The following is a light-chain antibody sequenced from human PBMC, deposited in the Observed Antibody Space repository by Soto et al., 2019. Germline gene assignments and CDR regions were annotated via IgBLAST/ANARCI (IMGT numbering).Light chain of an antibody. J-gene: IGLJ1*01. V-gene: IGLV2-8*01. Sequence: QSVLTQPASVSGSPGQSITISCTGTSSDVAYYNYVSWYQHHPGKAPKLIIYEVTKRPSGVPDRFSGSKSGNTASLTVSGLQADDEADYYCNSYVGSNNYVFGTGTKVTVL. CDR3: NSYVGSNNYV. CDR1: SSDVAYYNY. CDR2: EVT.